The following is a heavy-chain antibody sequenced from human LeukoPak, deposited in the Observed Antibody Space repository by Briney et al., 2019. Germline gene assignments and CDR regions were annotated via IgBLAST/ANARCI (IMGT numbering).Heavy chain of an antibody. J-gene: IGHJ4*02. CDR1: GFTFSSYA. CDR3: AKVVGDPYYFDY. Sequence: GGSLRLSCVVSGFTFSSYAMSWVRQAPGKGLEWVSAISGSGGSTYYADSVKGRFTISRDNSKNTLYLQMNSLRAEDTAVYYCAKVVGDPYYFDYWGQGTLVTVSS. D-gene: IGHD2-21*01. V-gene: IGHV3-23*01. CDR2: ISGSGGST.